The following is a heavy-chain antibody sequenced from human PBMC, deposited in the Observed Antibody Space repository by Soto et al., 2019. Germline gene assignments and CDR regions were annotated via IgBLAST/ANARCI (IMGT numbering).Heavy chain of an antibody. Sequence: PSETLSLTCTVSGGSISSYYWGWIRQPPGKGLEWIGTIYYSGSTYYNPSLKSRVTISVDTSKNQSSLKLNSVTAADTAVYYCARDLWGYCGADCYPLDVWGQGTTVTVSS. CDR1: GGSISSYY. D-gene: IGHD2-21*02. V-gene: IGHV4-39*07. J-gene: IGHJ6*02. CDR3: ARDLWGYCGADCYPLDV. CDR2: IYYSGST.